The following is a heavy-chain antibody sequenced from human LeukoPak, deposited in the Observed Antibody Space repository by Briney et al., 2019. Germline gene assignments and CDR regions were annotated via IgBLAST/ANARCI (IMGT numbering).Heavy chain of an antibody. J-gene: IGHJ4*02. V-gene: IGHV3-30*03. CDR2: ISYDGSNK. Sequence: GGSLRLSCAASGFTFSSYGMHWVRQAPGKGLEWVAVISYDGSNKYYADSVKGRFTISRDNSKNTLYPQMNSLRAEDTAVYYCARDKMVRGITGFDYWGQGTLVTVSS. CDR3: ARDKMVRGITGFDY. D-gene: IGHD3-10*01. CDR1: GFTFSSYG.